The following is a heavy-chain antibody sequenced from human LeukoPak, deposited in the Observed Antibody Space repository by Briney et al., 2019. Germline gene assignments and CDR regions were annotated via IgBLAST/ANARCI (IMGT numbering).Heavy chain of an antibody. V-gene: IGHV4-59*01. CDR1: GGSISSYY. Sequence: PSETLSLTCIVSGGSISSYYWSWIRQPPGKGLEWIGYIYYSGSTNYNPSLKSRATISVDTSKNQFSLKLSSVTAADTAVYYCARDRRSSGWYVFYMDVWGKGTTVTVSS. CDR3: ARDRRSSGWYVFYMDV. D-gene: IGHD6-19*01. J-gene: IGHJ6*03. CDR2: IYYSGST.